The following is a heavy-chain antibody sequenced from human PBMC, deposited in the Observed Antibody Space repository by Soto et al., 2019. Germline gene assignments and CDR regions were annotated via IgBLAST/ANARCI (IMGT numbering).Heavy chain of an antibody. CDR2: IWNDGSNK. V-gene: IGHV3-33*01. J-gene: IGHJ4*02. CDR3: ARGDTLPGY. Sequence: PGGSLRLSCAASGFTFSGYGMHWVRQAPGKGLEWVAIIWNDGSNKYYADSVKGRFTISRDNSKNTLYLQMNSLRVEDTALYYCARGDTLPGYWGQGTLVTVSS. D-gene: IGHD5-18*01. CDR1: GFTFSGYG.